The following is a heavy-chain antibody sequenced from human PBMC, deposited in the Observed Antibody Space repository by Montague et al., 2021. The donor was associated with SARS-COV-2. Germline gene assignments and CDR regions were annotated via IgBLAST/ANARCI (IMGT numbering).Heavy chain of an antibody. Sequence: SETLSLTCAVYGGSFSGYYWCWICQPPRTGLERIGEINLCGSTNNNSSPTIRVPISVYMSTTQYSLKLSFVTVAATAAYYCARVRAVPAAMRIFSLGRSYYGMDVWGQGTTVTVSS. J-gene: IGHJ6*02. D-gene: IGHD2-2*01. CDR1: GGSFSGYY. CDR3: ARVRAVPAAMRIFSLGRSYYGMDV. CDR2: INLCGST. V-gene: IGHV4-34*01.